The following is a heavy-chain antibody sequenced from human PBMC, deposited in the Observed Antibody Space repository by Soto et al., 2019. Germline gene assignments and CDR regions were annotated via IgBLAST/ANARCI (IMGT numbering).Heavy chain of an antibody. CDR2: ISGSGGST. Sequence: GGSLRLSCAASGFTFSSYAMSWVRQAPGKGLEWVSAISGSGGSTYYADSVKGRFTISRDNSKNTLYLQMNSLRAEDTAVYYCAKDEYYYDSSGYYEESYYFDYLGQGTLVNVSS. D-gene: IGHD3-22*01. V-gene: IGHV3-23*01. CDR1: GFTFSSYA. J-gene: IGHJ4*02. CDR3: AKDEYYYDSSGYYEESYYFDY.